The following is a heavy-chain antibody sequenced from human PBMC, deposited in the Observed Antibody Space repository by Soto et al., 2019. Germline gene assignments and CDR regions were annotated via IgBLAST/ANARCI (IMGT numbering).Heavy chain of an antibody. CDR3: ARGSSMIFGVVISSGGMDV. CDR1: GYTFTSYD. CDR2: MNPNSGNT. Sequence: QVQLVQSGAEVKKTGASVKVSCKASGYTFTSYDINWVRQATGQGREWMGWMNPNSGNTGYAQKFQGRVTITRNTSISTAYMELSSLRSEYTAVYYCARGSSMIFGVVISSGGMDVWGQGTTVTVSS. D-gene: IGHD3-3*01. J-gene: IGHJ6*02. V-gene: IGHV1-8*01.